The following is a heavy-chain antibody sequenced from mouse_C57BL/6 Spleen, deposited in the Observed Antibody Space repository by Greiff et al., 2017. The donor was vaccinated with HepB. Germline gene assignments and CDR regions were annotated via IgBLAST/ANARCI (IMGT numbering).Heavy chain of an antibody. J-gene: IGHJ3*01. CDR1: GYSFTDYN. CDR3: ARSGSNYRCFAY. CDR2: INPNYGTT. V-gene: IGHV1-39*01. D-gene: IGHD2-5*01. Sequence: VQLKESGPELVKPGASVKISCKASGYSFTDYNMNWVKQSNGKSLEWIGVINPNYGTTRYTQKFKGKATLTLDYSSSTVYMQLNSLTSEDSAVYYCARSGSNYRCFAYWGQGTLVTVSA.